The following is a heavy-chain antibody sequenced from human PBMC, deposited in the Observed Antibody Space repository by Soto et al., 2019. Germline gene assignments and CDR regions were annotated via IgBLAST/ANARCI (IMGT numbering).Heavy chain of an antibody. CDR2: INHSGST. J-gene: IGHJ4*02. CDR1: GGSFSGYY. CDR3: ARGRIQLWLGVFDY. V-gene: IGHV4-34*01. Sequence: SETLSLTCAVYGGSFSGYYWSWIRQPPGKGLEWIGEINHSGSTNYNPSLKSRVTISVDTSKNQFSLKLSSVTAADTAVYYCARGRIQLWLGVFDYWGQGTLVTVSS. D-gene: IGHD5-18*01.